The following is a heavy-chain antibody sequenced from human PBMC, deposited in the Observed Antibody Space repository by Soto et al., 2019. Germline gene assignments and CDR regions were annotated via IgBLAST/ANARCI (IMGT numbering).Heavy chain of an antibody. CDR3: AREGYSSADYGMDV. V-gene: IGHV4-59*01. Sequence: SLTCTVSGGPISIYYWSWIRQPPGKGLEWIGYIYYSGSTNYNPSLKSRVTISVDTSKNQFSLKLSSVTAADKAVYYCAREGYSSADYGMDVWGQGTTVTVSS. J-gene: IGHJ6*02. CDR1: GGPISIYY. CDR2: IYYSGST. D-gene: IGHD3-16*02.